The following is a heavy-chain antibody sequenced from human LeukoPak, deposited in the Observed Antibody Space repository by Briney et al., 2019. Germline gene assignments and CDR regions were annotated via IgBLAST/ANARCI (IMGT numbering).Heavy chain of an antibody. CDR3: ARGSYGHIDH. Sequence: SETLSLTCTVSGGSITSYYWMWIRQPAGKGLEWIGRFYISENTKQYRPSLQTRVTVSPDTSKSQFSLKLNSLTAADTAVYYCARGSYGHIDHWGQGILVTVSS. D-gene: IGHD3-16*01. V-gene: IGHV4-4*07. J-gene: IGHJ4*02. CDR2: FYISENT. CDR1: GGSITSYY.